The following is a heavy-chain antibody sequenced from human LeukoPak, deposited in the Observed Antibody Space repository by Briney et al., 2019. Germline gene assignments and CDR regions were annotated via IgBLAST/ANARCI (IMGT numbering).Heavy chain of an antibody. Sequence: ASETLSLTCTVSGGSISSYYWSWIRQPAGKGLEWIGRIYTSGSTNYNPSLESRVTLSVDTSKNQFSLKLRSVTAADTAVYYCARLSKDTVVLPAAMAHYFDYWGQGTLVTVSS. D-gene: IGHD2-2*01. V-gene: IGHV4-4*07. CDR1: GGSISSYY. CDR3: ARLSKDTVVLPAAMAHYFDY. CDR2: IYTSGST. J-gene: IGHJ4*02.